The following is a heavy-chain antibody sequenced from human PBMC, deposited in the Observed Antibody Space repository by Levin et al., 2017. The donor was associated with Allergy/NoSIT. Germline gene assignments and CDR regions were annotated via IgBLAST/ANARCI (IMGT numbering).Heavy chain of an antibody. CDR1: GGSFSGYY. V-gene: IGHV4-34*01. D-gene: IGHD3-22*01. J-gene: IGHJ4*02. Sequence: SETLSLTCAVYGGSFSGYYWNWIRQPPGKGLEWIGEINHSGSTNYNPSLQSRVTISVDTSKNQFSLKLSSVTAADTAVYYCARSTRIAHFDYWGQETLVTVSS. CDR2: INHSGST. CDR3: ARSTRIAHFDY.